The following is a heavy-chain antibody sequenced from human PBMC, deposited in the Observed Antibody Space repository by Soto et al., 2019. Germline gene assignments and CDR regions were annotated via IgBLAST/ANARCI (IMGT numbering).Heavy chain of an antibody. Sequence: GGSLRLSCTASGFTFSSNAMSWVRQAPGKGLEWVSSISGSAGVTYYADSVKGRFTISRDNSKNALYLQMNSLRAEDTAVCYCAQDWVSGSSPYWGQGTLVTVSS. D-gene: IGHD2-15*01. CDR2: ISGSAGVT. V-gene: IGHV3-23*01. CDR3: AQDWVSGSSPY. J-gene: IGHJ4*02. CDR1: GFTFSSNA.